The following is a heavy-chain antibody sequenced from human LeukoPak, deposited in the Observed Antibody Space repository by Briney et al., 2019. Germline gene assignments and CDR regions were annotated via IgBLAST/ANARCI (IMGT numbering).Heavy chain of an antibody. CDR1: GFTFSSYA. Sequence: GGSLRLSCAASGFTFSSYAMHWVRQAPGKGLEWVAVISYDGSNKNYGDSVKGRFTISRDNSKNTLYLQMNSLSAEDTAVYCARSVVTVTPHYFQHWGQGTLVTVSS. CDR3: ARSVVTVTPHYFQH. J-gene: IGHJ1*01. D-gene: IGHD2-21*02. V-gene: IGHV3-30*04. CDR2: ISYDGSNK.